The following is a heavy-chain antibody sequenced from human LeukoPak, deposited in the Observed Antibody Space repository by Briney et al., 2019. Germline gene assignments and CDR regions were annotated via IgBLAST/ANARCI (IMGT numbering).Heavy chain of an antibody. CDR2: IYYSGST. Sequence: SETLSLTCTVSGGSISSYYWSWIRKPPGKGLEWIGYIYYSGSTNYNPSLKSRVTISVDTSKNQFSLKLSSVTAADTAVYYCASFKALNWFDPWGQGTLVTVSS. CDR1: GGSISSYY. CDR3: ASFKALNWFDP. V-gene: IGHV4-59*08. J-gene: IGHJ5*02.